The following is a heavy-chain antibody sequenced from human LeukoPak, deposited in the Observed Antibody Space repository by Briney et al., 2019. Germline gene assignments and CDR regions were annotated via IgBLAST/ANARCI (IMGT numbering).Heavy chain of an antibody. J-gene: IGHJ4*02. Sequence: SETLSLTCTDSGGSISSVGYYWSWIRQFPGRGLEWIGYMYYGGNSYYNPSLKSRVNISGGTSKNQFSLKLNSVTAADTAVYYCARYSSTYFFDHWGQGILVTVSS. V-gene: IGHV4-31*03. CDR1: GGSISSVGYY. D-gene: IGHD6-13*01. CDR2: MYYGGNS. CDR3: ARYSSTYFFDH.